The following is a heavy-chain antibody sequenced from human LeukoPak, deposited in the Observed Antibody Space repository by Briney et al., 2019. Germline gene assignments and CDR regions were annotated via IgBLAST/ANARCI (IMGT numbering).Heavy chain of an antibody. J-gene: IGHJ4*02. CDR1: GCTFSSYA. CDR3: AKDNPPRSPD. Sequence: GGSLRLSCAASGCTFSSYAMSWVRKAPGKGLEWVLAISGSGGSTYYADSVKGPFTNSRDNAKNTPYLQMNSLRAEDTAVYYCAKDNPPRSPDWGQGTLVTVSS. V-gene: IGHV3-23*01. CDR2: ISGSGGST.